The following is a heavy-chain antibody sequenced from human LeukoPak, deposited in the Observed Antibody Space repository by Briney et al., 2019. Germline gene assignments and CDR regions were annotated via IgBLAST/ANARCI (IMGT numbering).Heavy chain of an antibody. Sequence: GGSLKLSCAASGFTFSGSAIHWVRQSSGKGLEWVGQIDKKDKGYATATAYAASVKGRFTISRDDSINTAYLQMKSLKTEDTALYYCTRDSGTYNWFDPWGQGTLVTVSS. J-gene: IGHJ5*02. D-gene: IGHD1-26*01. CDR3: TRDSGTYNWFDP. CDR2: IDKKDKGYATAT. V-gene: IGHV3-73*01. CDR1: GFTFSGSA.